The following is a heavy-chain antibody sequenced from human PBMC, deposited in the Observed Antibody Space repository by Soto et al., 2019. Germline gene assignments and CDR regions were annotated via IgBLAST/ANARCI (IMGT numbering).Heavy chain of an antibody. D-gene: IGHD3-22*01. J-gene: IGHJ4*02. CDR2: IYYSGST. CDR1: GGSISSGGYY. Sequence: SETLSLTCTVSGGSISSGGYYWSWIRQHPGKGLEWIGYIYYSGSTYYNPSLKSRVTISVDTSKNQFSLKLSSVTAADTAVYYCARITLDDSSGYPFDYWGQGTLVTVSS. V-gene: IGHV4-31*03. CDR3: ARITLDDSSGYPFDY.